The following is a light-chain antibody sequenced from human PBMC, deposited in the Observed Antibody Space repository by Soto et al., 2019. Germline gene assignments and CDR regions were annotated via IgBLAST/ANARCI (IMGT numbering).Light chain of an antibody. CDR3: HQRKSWPRT. CDR2: DTS. CDR1: QSVSNK. J-gene: IGKJ1*01. V-gene: IGKV3-11*01. Sequence: EIVLTRSPATLSSSPGERATLSCIASQSVSNKLALYQHKPGQAPRLLIYDTSNRATGIPARFSGSGSGTDFTLTISSLEPEDFAVYYCHQRKSWPRTFGQGTKVDIK.